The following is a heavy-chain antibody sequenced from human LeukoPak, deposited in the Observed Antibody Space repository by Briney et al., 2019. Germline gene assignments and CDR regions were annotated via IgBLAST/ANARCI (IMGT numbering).Heavy chain of an antibody. CDR3: ARAGYSYGNWFDP. V-gene: IGHV4-59*01. CDR1: GGSISSYY. Sequence: SETLSLTCTVSGGSISSYYWSWIRQPPGKGLEWIGYIYYSGSTNYSPSLKSRVTISVDTSKNQFSLKLSSVTAADTAVYYCARAGYSYGNWFDPWGQGTLVTVSS. D-gene: IGHD5-18*01. CDR2: IYYSGST. J-gene: IGHJ5*02.